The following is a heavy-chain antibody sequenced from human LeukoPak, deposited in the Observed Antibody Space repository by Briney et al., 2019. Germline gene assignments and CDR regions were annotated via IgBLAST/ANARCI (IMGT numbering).Heavy chain of an antibody. CDR1: GFTFSSYA. D-gene: IGHD3-10*01. J-gene: IGHJ4*02. V-gene: IGHV3-23*01. CDR3: AKDYAYYYGSGIGGFEY. Sequence: PGGSLRLSCAASGFTFSSYAMSRVRQAPGKGLEWVSAISGSGATTYYADSVKGRFTISRDKSNNTLYLQMNSLRAEDTAVYYCAKDYAYYYGSGIGGFEYWGQGTLVTVSS. CDR2: ISGSGATT.